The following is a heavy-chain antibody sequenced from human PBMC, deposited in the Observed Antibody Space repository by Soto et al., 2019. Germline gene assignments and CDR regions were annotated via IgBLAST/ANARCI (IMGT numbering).Heavy chain of an antibody. CDR3: ARGCSGGSCRGNYYYMDV. CDR1: GFTFSSYA. Sequence: GGSLRLSCAASGFTFSSYAMHWVRQAPGKGLEYVSAISSNGGSTYYANSVKGRFTISRDNSKNTLYLQMGSLRAEDMAVYYCARGCSGGSCRGNYYYMDVWGKGTTVTVSS. J-gene: IGHJ6*03. D-gene: IGHD2-15*01. CDR2: ISSNGGST. V-gene: IGHV3-64*01.